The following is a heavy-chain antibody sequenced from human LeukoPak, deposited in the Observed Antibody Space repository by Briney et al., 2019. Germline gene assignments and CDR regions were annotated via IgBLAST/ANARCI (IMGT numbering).Heavy chain of an antibody. CDR2: INGSGGRT. D-gene: IGHD2-21*02. CDR3: AKDIVGGGDDY. V-gene: IGHV3-23*01. CDR1: GFTFSSCA. J-gene: IGHJ4*02. Sequence: PGGSLRLSCAASGFTFSSCAMGWVRQAPGKGLEWVSGINGSGGRTYYGASVKGRFTISRDNSKNTLYLQMNSLRVEDTAVYYCAKDIVGGGDDYWGQGTLVIVSS.